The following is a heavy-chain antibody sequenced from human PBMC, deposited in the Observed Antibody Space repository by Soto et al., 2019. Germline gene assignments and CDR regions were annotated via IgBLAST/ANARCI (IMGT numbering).Heavy chain of an antibody. CDR2: ISAYNGNT. Sequence: SVKVSCKASGYTFTSYGISWVRQAPGQGLEWMGWISAYNGNTNYAQKLQGRVTMTTDTSTSTAYMELRSLRTDDTAVYYCARDPWLELRRTYYGMDIWGQGTTVTVSS. D-gene: IGHD1-7*01. V-gene: IGHV1-18*01. CDR3: ARDPWLELRRTYYGMDI. CDR1: GYTFTSYG. J-gene: IGHJ6*02.